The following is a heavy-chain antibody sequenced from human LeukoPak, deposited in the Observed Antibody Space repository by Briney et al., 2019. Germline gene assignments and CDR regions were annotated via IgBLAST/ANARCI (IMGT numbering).Heavy chain of an antibody. CDR1: GFTFSSYG. CDR3: ARELQQTGTFGY. Sequence: GGSLRLSCAASGFTFSSYGMHWVRQAPGKGLEWVAVISYDGSNKYYADSVKGRFTISRDNSKNTLYLQMNSLRAEDTAVYYCARELQQTGTFGYWGQGTLVTVSS. D-gene: IGHD1-1*01. CDR2: ISYDGSNK. J-gene: IGHJ4*02. V-gene: IGHV3-30*03.